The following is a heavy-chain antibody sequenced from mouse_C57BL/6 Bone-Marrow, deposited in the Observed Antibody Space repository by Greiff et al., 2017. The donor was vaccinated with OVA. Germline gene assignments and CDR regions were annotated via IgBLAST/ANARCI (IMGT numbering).Heavy chain of an antibody. Sequence: QVHVKQSGPELVKPGASVKISCKASGYAFSSSWMNWVKQRPGKGLEWIGRIYPGDGDTNYKGKFKGKATLTADKSSSTAYMQLSRLTSEDSAVYFCEVGHWYFDVWGTGTTVTVSS. J-gene: IGHJ1*03. CDR1: GYAFSSSW. V-gene: IGHV1-82*01. CDR3: EVGHWYFDV. CDR2: IYPGDGDT. D-gene: IGHD1-3*01.